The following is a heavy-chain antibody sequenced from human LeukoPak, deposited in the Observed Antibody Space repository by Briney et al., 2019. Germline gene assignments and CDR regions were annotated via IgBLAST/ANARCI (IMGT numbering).Heavy chain of an antibody. CDR1: DGSISSYY. CDR3: ARWGHFDTSGYFVVDY. V-gene: IGHV4-59*01. CDR2: IHYSGST. D-gene: IGHD3-22*01. Sequence: SETLSLTCAISDGSISSYYWNWIRQSPGKGLEWIGHIHYSGSTHYNPSLQSRVSISIDTSKNHFSLKLKSVTAMHTAVYYCARWGHFDTSGYFVVDYCGQGTLVTVSS. J-gene: IGHJ4*02.